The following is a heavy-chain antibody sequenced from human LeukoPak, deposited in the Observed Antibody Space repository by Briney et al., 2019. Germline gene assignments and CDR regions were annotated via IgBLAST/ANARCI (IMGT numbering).Heavy chain of an antibody. V-gene: IGHV3-74*01. CDR2: INSDGSST. CDR3: ARVGLRYFDWIWDY. CDR1: GFTFSSYW. Sequence: PGGSLRLSCAASGFTFSSYWMHWVRQAPGKGLVWVSRINSDGSSTSYADSVKGRFTISRDNAKNTLYLQMNSLRAEDTAVYYCARVGLRYFDWIWDYWGQGTLVTVSS. D-gene: IGHD3-9*01. J-gene: IGHJ4*02.